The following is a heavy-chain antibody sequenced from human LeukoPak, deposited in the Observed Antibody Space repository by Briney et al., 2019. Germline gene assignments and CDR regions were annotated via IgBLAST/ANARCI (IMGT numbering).Heavy chain of an antibody. CDR2: INHSGST. CDR3: ASQASLRFLEWLFLY. V-gene: IGHV4-34*01. CDR1: GGPFSGYY. J-gene: IGHJ4*02. D-gene: IGHD3-3*01. Sequence: SETLSLTCGVYGGPFSGYYWSWIRQPPGKGLEWIGEINHSGSTNYNPSLKSRVTISVDTSKKQFSLKLSSVTAADTAVYYCASQASLRFLEWLFLYWGQGTLVTVSS.